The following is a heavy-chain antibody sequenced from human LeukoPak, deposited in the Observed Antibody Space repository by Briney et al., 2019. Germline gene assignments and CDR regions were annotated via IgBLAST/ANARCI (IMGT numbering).Heavy chain of an antibody. D-gene: IGHD2-15*01. CDR2: INPNSGGT. Sequence: ASVKVSCKASGYTFTGYYMHWVRQAPRQGLEWMGLINPNSGGTNYAQKFQGRVTMTRDTSISTAYMELSRLRSDDTAVYYCVREGGNAFDIWGQGTMVTVSS. CDR3: VREGGNAFDI. J-gene: IGHJ3*02. V-gene: IGHV1-2*02. CDR1: GYTFTGYY.